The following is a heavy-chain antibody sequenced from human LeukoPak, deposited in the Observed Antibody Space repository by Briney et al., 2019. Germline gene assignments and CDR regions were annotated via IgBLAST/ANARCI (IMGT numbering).Heavy chain of an antibody. Sequence: GGSLRLSCAASGFTISTYGLHWVRQAPGKGLEGVAVIWYDGSNRYYADSVKGRFTISRDNSKNTVYLQMNSLRAEDAAVYYCARDRLEYCSGGTCSLPHYWGQGTLVTVSS. J-gene: IGHJ4*02. CDR1: GFTISTYG. V-gene: IGHV3-33*01. D-gene: IGHD2-15*01. CDR2: IWYDGSNR. CDR3: ARDRLEYCSGGTCSLPHY.